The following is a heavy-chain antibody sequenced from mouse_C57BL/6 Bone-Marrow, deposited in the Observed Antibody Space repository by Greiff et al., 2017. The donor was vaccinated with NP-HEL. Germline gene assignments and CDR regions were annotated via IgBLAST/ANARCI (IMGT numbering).Heavy chain of an antibody. V-gene: IGHV2-9-1*01. D-gene: IGHD3-2*02. J-gene: IGHJ4*01. CDR3: ARDSSGFPYYAMDY. CDR1: GFSLTSYA. Sequence: VHLVESGPGLVAPSQSLSITCTVSGFSLTSYAISWVRQPPGKGLEWLGVIWTGGGTNYNSALKSRLSISKDNSKSQVFLKMNSLQTDDTARYYCARDSSGFPYYAMDYWGQGTSVTVSS. CDR2: IWTGGGT.